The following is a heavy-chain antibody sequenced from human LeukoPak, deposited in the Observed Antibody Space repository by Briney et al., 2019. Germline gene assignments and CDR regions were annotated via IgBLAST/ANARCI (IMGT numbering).Heavy chain of an antibody. CDR1: GGSFSGYF. Sequence: PSETLSLTCAVYGGSFSGYFWNWIRQPPGKGLEWIGEINHSGNTIYNPSLKSRVIISLDTSKNQFSLRLTSVTPADTAVYYCAREESYYDSSGTTYYYMDVWGKGTTVTVSS. V-gene: IGHV4-34*01. CDR2: INHSGNT. D-gene: IGHD3-22*01. J-gene: IGHJ6*03. CDR3: AREESYYDSSGTTYYYMDV.